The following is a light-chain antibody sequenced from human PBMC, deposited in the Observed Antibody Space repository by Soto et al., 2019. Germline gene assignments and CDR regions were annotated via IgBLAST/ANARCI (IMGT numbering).Light chain of an antibody. Sequence: DIVMTQSPLSLPVTPGEPASISCRSSQSLLHSNGYNYLDWYLQKPGQSPQLLIYLGSNRASGVPERFSGSGLGTDFTLKISRVEAQDVRVYYYMQAVQTPHTFGGGTKVDIK. V-gene: IGKV2-28*01. CDR2: LGS. CDR1: QSLLHSNGYNY. CDR3: MQAVQTPHT. J-gene: IGKJ4*01.